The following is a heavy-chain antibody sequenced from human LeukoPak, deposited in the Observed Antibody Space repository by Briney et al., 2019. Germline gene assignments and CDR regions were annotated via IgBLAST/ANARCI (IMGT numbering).Heavy chain of an antibody. CDR2: INHSGST. D-gene: IGHD4-17*01. CDR3: ARGYGVY. V-gene: IGHV4-34*01. J-gene: IGHJ4*02. Sequence: SETLSLTCAVYGGSFSGYYWSWIRQPPGKGLEWIGEINHSGSTNYNPSLKSRVTISVDTCKNQFSPKLSSMNAADAAVYYCARGYGVYWGQGTLVTVSS. CDR1: GGSFSGYY.